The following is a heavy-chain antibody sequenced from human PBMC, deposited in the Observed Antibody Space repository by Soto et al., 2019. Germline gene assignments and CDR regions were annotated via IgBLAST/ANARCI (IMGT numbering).Heavy chain of an antibody. CDR2: LYHSGTT. D-gene: IGHD6-19*01. Sequence: SETLSLTCSVSGVSISGSTYYWGWIRHPPGKGLEWIGSLYHSGTTYYNPSLKSRVTMSVDTSKNQFSLRLTSVTAADTAVFYCARHGLAVADSGDFWGQGTLVTVSS. J-gene: IGHJ4*02. V-gene: IGHV4-39*01. CDR1: GVSISGSTYY. CDR3: ARHGLAVADSGDF.